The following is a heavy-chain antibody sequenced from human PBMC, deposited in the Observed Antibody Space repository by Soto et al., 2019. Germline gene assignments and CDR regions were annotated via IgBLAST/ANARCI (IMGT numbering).Heavy chain of an antibody. D-gene: IGHD1-1*01. CDR3: ARGSRVTPTAAPWSFDS. J-gene: IGHJ4*02. Sequence: GASVKVSCKASGYTFTASVMHWLRQAPGQGLEWMGWINPNTGVTNYAQKFQDRVTLTRDTSISTAYMEVSSLRSDDTAVYYCARGSRVTPTAAPWSFDSWGRRPLVTAAS. V-gene: IGHV1-2*02. CDR2: INPNTGVT. CDR1: GYTFTASV.